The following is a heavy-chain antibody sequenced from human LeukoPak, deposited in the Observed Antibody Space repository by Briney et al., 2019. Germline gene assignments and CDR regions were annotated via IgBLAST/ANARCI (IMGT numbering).Heavy chain of an antibody. CDR2: IYYSGST. CDR3: ARTSYYNYDTDV. V-gene: IGHV4-39*01. Sequence: SETLSLTCIVSGDSISYSSYYWGWIRQPPGKGLEWIGSIYYSGSTYYNPSHQSRVTISGDTSKNQFSLKLSSVTAADTAVYYCARTSYYNYDTDVWGQGTTVTVSS. CDR1: GDSISYSSYY. J-gene: IGHJ6*02.